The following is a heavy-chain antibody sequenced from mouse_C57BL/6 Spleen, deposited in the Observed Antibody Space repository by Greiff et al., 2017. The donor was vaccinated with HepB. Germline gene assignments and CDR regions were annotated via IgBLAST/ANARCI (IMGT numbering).Heavy chain of an antibody. Sequence: QVQLQQPGAELVKPGASVKLSCEASGYTFTSYWMQWVKQRPGQGLEWIGEIDPSDSYTNYNQKFKGKATLTVDTSSSTAYMQLSSLTSEDSAVYYCARRRGYYAYAMDYGGQGTSVTVSS. CDR2: IDPSDSYT. V-gene: IGHV1-50*01. CDR1: GYTFTSYW. D-gene: IGHD2-1*01. J-gene: IGHJ4*01. CDR3: ARRRGYYAYAMDY.